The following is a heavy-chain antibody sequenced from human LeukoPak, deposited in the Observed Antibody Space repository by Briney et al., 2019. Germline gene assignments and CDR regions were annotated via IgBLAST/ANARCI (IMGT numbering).Heavy chain of an antibody. V-gene: IGHV1-69*06. CDR2: IIPIFGTA. CDR3: ARVQVRGGLPVDY. J-gene: IGHJ4*02. D-gene: IGHD3-10*01. Sequence: SVKVSCKASGGTFSSYAISWVRQAPGQGLEWMGGIIPIFGTANYAQKFQGRVTITADKSTSTAYMELSSLRSEDTAVYYCARVQVRGGLPVDYWGQGTLVTVSS. CDR1: GGTFSSYA.